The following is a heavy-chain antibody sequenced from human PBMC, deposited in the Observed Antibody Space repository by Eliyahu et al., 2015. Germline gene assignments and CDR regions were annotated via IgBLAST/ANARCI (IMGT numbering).Heavy chain of an antibody. D-gene: IGHD1-1*01. CDR1: GGSXSDYN. J-gene: IGHJ4*02. CDR3: ARAWTH. V-gene: IGHV4-34*01. CDR2: ITRSGSA. Sequence: QVQLQQWGAGRLKPXETXSXICALYGGSXSDYNWSWXRQPPGKGLEWIGEITRSGSANYNPSLKSRVTISVDTSNNQFSLRLTSVTAADTAVYYCARAWTHWGQGTPVTVSS.